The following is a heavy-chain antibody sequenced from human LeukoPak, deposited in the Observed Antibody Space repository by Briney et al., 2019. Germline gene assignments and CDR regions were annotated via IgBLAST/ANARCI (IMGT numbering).Heavy chain of an antibody. V-gene: IGHV3-7*01. J-gene: IGHJ4*02. CDR2: INQDGSEK. Sequence: PGGSLRLSCVVSGFTFSSYWMSWVRQAPGKGLEWVANINQDGSEKYYMDSVKGRFTISRDNAKNSLYLQMNSSRAEDTAVYYCARARCSSTSCYVLRFDYWGQGTLVTVSS. CDR1: GFTFSSYW. D-gene: IGHD2-2*01. CDR3: ARARCSSTSCYVLRFDY.